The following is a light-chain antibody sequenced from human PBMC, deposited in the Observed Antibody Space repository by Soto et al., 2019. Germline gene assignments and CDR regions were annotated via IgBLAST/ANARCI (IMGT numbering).Light chain of an antibody. CDR1: QSVSSY. Sequence: EIVLTQSPATLSLSPGERATLSCRASQSVSSYLAWYQQKPGQAPRLLIYDAYNRATGIPARFSGSGSGTHFCHPISRLEPEDFAFTYCQQRRQWLFPYRPGNKVDIK. V-gene: IGKV3-11*01. CDR3: QQRRQWLFP. J-gene: IGKJ3*01. CDR2: DAY.